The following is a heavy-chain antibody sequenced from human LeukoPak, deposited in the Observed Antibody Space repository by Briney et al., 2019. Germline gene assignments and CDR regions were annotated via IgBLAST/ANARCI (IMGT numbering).Heavy chain of an antibody. CDR3: AKVGQPWSIWSYFDY. Sequence: PGGPLRLSCAASGFTVSSKYMTWVRQAPGKGLEWVANIKQDGSEKYYVDSVKGRFTISRDNAKNSLYLQMNSLRAEDTAVYYCAKVGQPWSIWSYFDYWGQGTLVTVSS. CDR1: GFTVSSKY. V-gene: IGHV3-7*03. J-gene: IGHJ4*02. CDR2: IKQDGSEK. D-gene: IGHD3-3*01.